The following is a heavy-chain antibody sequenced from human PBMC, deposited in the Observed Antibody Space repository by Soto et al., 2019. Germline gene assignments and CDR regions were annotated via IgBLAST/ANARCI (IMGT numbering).Heavy chain of an antibody. V-gene: IGHV3-30*15. CDR2: MSYDGSDT. D-gene: IGHD3-10*02. Sequence: PGGSLRLSGVGSGFIFSNNGMHWVRQTPGKGLEWAAFMSYDGSDTFYADSVKGRFPISRDNSKNTLFLHISNLRAEDTAMYYCTIVRVADSALDHWGQGTLVTVSS. J-gene: IGHJ4*02. CDR1: GFIFSNNG. CDR3: TIVRVADSALDH.